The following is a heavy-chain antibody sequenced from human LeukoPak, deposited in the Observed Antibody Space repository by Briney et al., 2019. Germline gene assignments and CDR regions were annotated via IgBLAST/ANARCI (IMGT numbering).Heavy chain of an antibody. CDR1: GYTLTELP. CDR3: AKDIEPPDSSGYYFAFDI. V-gene: IGHV1-24*01. CDR2: FDPEDGET. Sequence: ASVKVSCKVSGYTLTELPMHWVRQAPGKGLEWMGGFDPEDGETIYAQKFQGRVTMTEDTSTDTAYMELSSLRSEDTAVYYCAKDIEPPDSSGYYFAFDIWGQGTMVTVSS. D-gene: IGHD3-22*01. J-gene: IGHJ3*02.